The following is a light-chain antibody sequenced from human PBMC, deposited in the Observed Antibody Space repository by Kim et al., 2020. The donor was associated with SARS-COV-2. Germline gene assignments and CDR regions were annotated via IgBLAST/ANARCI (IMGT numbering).Light chain of an antibody. Sequence: ASVGDGVTIPWRASQNVSTYIAWYQQKPGQAPKMLIHGASSLQSGVPSRFSGSGSGTHFTLTISGLQPEDFATFYCQQGKHFPITFGGGTKVDIK. CDR3: QQGKHFPIT. V-gene: IGKV1-12*01. CDR1: QNVSTY. J-gene: IGKJ4*01. CDR2: GAS.